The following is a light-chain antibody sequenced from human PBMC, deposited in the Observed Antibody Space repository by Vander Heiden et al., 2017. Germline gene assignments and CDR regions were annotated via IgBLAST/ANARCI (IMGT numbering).Light chain of an antibody. CDR2: QDS. CDR3: QAWDSSTLVV. Sequence: SYELTQPPSVSVFPGQTASITCSGDKLGDKYSCWYQQKPGQSPVLVIYQDSKRPSGIPERLSGSNSGNTATLTISGTQAMDEADYYCQAWDSSTLVVFGGGTKLTVL. J-gene: IGLJ2*01. CDR1: KLGDKY. V-gene: IGLV3-1*01.